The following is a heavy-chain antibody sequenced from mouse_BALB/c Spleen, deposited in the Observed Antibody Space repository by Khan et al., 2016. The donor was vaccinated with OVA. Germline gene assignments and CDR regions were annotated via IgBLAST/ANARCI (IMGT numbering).Heavy chain of an antibody. J-gene: IGHJ4*01. V-gene: IGHV2-5*01. CDR3: AKNIVYAMDY. CDR1: GFSLTSYG. CDR2: LWRGGST. Sequence: QVQLKQSGPGLVQPSQSLSITCSVSGFSLTSYGVHWVRQSPGKGLEWLGVLWRGGSTDYTATFMSRLSITKDNSKSQVFFKMSSLQTDDAAIYYCAKNIVYAMDYWGQGTSVTVSS.